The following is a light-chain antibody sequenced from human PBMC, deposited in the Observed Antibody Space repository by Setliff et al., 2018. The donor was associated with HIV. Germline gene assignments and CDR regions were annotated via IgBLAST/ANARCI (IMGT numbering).Light chain of an antibody. CDR3: QSYDTSLSGWV. Sequence: QSVLTQPPSVSGAPGKRVTISCTGSSSNIGAGYDVHWYQQLPGTAPKLLIYGNSNRPSGVPDQFSGSKSGTSASLAITGLQAEDEADYYCQSYDTSLSGWVFGGGTKGTVL. CDR1: SSNIGAGYD. CDR2: GNS. J-gene: IGLJ3*02. V-gene: IGLV1-40*01.